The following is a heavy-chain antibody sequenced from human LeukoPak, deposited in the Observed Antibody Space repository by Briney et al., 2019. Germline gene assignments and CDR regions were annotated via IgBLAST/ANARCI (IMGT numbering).Heavy chain of an antibody. CDR3: ARGIDGFDI. CDR1: GGSISSYY. J-gene: IGHJ3*02. Sequence: SETLSLTCTVSGGSISSYYWSWIRQPPGKGLEWIAYTYYTGITNYNPSLKTRVTISVDTSKNQFSLKLSSVTAADTAVYYCARGIDGFDIWGQGTMVTVSS. CDR2: TYYTGIT. V-gene: IGHV4-59*01.